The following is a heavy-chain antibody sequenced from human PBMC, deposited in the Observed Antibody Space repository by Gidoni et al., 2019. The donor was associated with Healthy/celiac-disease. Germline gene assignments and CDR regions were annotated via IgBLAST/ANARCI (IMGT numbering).Heavy chain of an antibody. V-gene: IGHV3-21*01. CDR2: ISSSSSYI. J-gene: IGHJ2*01. CDR3: ARDRLTNWYFDL. Sequence: EVQLVESGGGLVKPGGSLRLSCAAPGFTFSSYSMNWVGQAPGKGLEWVSSISSSSSYIYYADSVKGRFTTSRDNAKNSLYLQMNSLRAEDTAVYYCARDRLTNWYFDLWGRGTLVTVSS. D-gene: IGHD3-9*01. CDR1: GFTFSSYS.